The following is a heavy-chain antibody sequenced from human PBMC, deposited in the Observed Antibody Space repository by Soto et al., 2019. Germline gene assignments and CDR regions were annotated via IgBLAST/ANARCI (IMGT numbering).Heavy chain of an antibody. D-gene: IGHD6-13*01. V-gene: IGHV1-69*13. J-gene: IGHJ5*02. CDR3: ARVGAAAGSWWFDP. CDR2: IIPIFGTA. Sequence: SVKVSCKGSGGTFSSYAISWVRQAPGQGLEWMGGIIPIFGTANYAQKFQGRVTITADESTSTAYMELSSLRSEDTAVYHCARVGAAAGSWWFDPWGQGTLVTVSS. CDR1: GGTFSSYA.